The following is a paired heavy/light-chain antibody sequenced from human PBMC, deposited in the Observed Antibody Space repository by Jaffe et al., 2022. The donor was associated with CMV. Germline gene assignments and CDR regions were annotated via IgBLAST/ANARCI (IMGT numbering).Light chain of an antibody. V-gene: IGKV1-39*01. CDR2: AAS. Sequence: DIQMTQSPSSLSASVGDRVTITCRASQSINSYLNWYQQKPGKAPKLLIYAASSLQSGVPSRFSGSGSGTDFTLTISGLQPEDFATYYCQQSHSTPITFGQGTRLEIK. CDR3: QQSHSTPIT. CDR1: QSINSY. J-gene: IGKJ5*01.
Heavy chain of an antibody. CDR1: GGTYSSYG. J-gene: IGHJ6*03. Sequence: QVQLVQSGAEVKKPGSSVKVSCKASGGTYSSYGISWVRQAPGQGLEWMGRIIPIHDIVKYAQKFQGRVTITADKSTSIIYMELTSLRSEDTAVYYCARDPGYSYALGFMDVWGKGTTVIVSS. CDR3: ARDPGYSYALGFMDV. D-gene: IGHD5-18*01. CDR2: IIPIHDIV. V-gene: IGHV1-69*09.